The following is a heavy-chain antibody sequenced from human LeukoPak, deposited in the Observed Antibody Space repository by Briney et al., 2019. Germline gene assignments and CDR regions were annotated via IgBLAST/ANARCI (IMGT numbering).Heavy chain of an antibody. D-gene: IGHD3-22*01. V-gene: IGHV4-59*01. CDR3: ARGAGEYYYDSSGPLPGAFDI. J-gene: IGHJ3*02. Sequence: PSETLSLTCTVSGGSISSYYWSWIRQPPGKGLEWIGYIYYSGSTNYNPSLKSRVTMSVDTSKNQFSLKLSSVTAADTAVYYCARGAGEYYYDSSGPLPGAFDIWGQGTMVTVSS. CDR2: IYYSGST. CDR1: GGSISSYY.